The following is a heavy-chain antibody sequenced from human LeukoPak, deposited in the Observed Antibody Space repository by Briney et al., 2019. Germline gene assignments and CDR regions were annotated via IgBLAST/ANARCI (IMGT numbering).Heavy chain of an antibody. V-gene: IGHV3-21*01. Sequence: GGSLRLSCAASGFTFSSYSMNWVRQAPGKGLEWVSSISSSSSYIYYADSVKGRFTISRDNAKNSLYLQMNSLRAEDTAVYFCARVLHKRNYDSSDYYGYWGQGILVTVSS. CDR3: ARVLHKRNYDSSDYYGY. CDR2: ISSSSSYI. D-gene: IGHD3-22*01. CDR1: GFTFSSYS. J-gene: IGHJ4*02.